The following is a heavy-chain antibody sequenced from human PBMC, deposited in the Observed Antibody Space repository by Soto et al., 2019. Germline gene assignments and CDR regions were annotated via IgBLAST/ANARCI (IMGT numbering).Heavy chain of an antibody. CDR1: GFTFHTYA. J-gene: IGHJ6*02. V-gene: IGHV3-23*01. CDR3: AKRGFDSGGWDYYALDV. D-gene: IGHD5-12*01. CDR2: ITGGGGRT. Sequence: GGSLRLSCAASGFTFHTYAMTWVRQAPEKGLEWVLAITGGGGRTYYADSVKGRFTISRDNSKNTLYLQMNSLRVEDTAVYYCAKRGFDSGGWDYYALDVWGQGTAVTVSS.